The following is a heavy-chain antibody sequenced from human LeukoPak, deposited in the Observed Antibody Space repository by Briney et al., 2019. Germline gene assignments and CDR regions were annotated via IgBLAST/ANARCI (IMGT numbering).Heavy chain of an antibody. V-gene: IGHV4-34*01. J-gene: IGHJ1*01. CDR1: GGSFSGYY. D-gene: IGHD3-22*01. CDR2: INHSGST. CDR3: ASYDSSGYYTVQH. Sequence: PSETLSLTCAVYGGSFSGYYWSWIRQPPGKGLEWIGEINHSGSTNYNPPLKSRVTISVDTSKNQFSLKLSSVTAADTAVYYCASYDSSGYYTVQHWGQGTLVTVPS.